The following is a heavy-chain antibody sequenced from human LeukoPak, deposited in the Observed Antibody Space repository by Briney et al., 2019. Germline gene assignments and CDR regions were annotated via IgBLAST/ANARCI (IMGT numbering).Heavy chain of an antibody. V-gene: IGHV4-59*01. Sequence: SETLSLTCTVSGGSISSYYWSWIRQPPGKGLEWIGYIYYSWSTNYNPSLKSRVTISVDTSKNQFSLKLSSVTAADTAVYYCARGVMELDYFDYWGQGTLVTVSS. CDR1: GGSISSYY. D-gene: IGHD2-21*01. CDR3: ARGVMELDYFDY. CDR2: IYYSWST. J-gene: IGHJ4*02.